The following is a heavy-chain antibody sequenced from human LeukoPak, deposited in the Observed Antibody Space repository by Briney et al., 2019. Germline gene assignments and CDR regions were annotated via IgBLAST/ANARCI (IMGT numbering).Heavy chain of an antibody. CDR3: ARGGDYPAFDI. CDR2: ISSSGSTI. CDR1: GFTFSSYE. J-gene: IGHJ3*02. D-gene: IGHD4-17*01. V-gene: IGHV3-48*03. Sequence: GGSLRLSCAASGFTFSSYEMNWVRQAPGKGLEWVSYISSSGSTIYYADSVKGRFTISRDNAKNSLCLQMNSLRAEDTAVYYCARGGDYPAFDIWGQGTMVTVSS.